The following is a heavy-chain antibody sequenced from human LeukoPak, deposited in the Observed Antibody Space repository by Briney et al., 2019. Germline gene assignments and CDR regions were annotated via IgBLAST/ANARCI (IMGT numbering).Heavy chain of an antibody. D-gene: IGHD6-19*01. V-gene: IGHV3-43*01. CDR3: AKDGSVGLVRRSPLFDY. CDR1: GFTFDDYT. CDR2: ISWDGGST. Sequence: GRSLRLSCAASGFTFDDYTMHWVRQAPGKGLEWVSLISWDGGSTYYADSVKGRFTISRDNSKNSLYLQMNSLRTEDTALYYCAKDGSVGLVRRSPLFDYWGQGTLVTVSS. J-gene: IGHJ4*02.